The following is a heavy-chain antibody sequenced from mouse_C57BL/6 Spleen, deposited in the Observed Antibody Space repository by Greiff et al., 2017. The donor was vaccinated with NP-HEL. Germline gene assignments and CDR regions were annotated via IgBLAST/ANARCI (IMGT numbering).Heavy chain of an antibody. V-gene: IGHV1-18*01. CDR2: INPNNGGT. D-gene: IGHD3-2*02. J-gene: IGHJ4*01. CDR1: GYTFTDYN. CDR3: ARGRTAQATYYAMDY. Sequence: VQLQQSGPELVKPGASVKIPCKASGYTFTDYNMDWVKQSHGKSLEWIGDINPNNGGTIYNQKFKGKATLTVDKSSSTAYMELRSLTSEDTAGYYCARGRTAQATYYAMDYWGQGTSVTVSS.